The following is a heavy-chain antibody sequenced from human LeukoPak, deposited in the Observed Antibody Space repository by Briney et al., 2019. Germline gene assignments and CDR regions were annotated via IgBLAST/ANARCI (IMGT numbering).Heavy chain of an antibody. CDR1: GFTFDDYA. CDR3: AKDMGYYDSSGYSALFDY. CDR2: ISWNSGSI. J-gene: IGHJ4*02. Sequence: GGSLRLSCAASGFTFDDYAMHWVRQAPGKGLEWVSSISWNSGSIGYADSVKGRFTISRDNAKNSLYLQMNSLRAEDTALYYCAKDMGYYDSSGYSALFDYWGQGTLVTVSS. D-gene: IGHD3-22*01. V-gene: IGHV3-9*01.